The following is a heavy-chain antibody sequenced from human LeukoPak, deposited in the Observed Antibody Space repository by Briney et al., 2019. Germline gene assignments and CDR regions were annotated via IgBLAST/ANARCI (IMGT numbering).Heavy chain of an antibody. CDR3: ARWWVYGSGSLIP. D-gene: IGHD3-10*01. V-gene: IGHV4-59*01. J-gene: IGHJ5*02. CDR2: IYYSGST. CDR1: GGSISSYY. Sequence: PSETLSLTCTVSGGSISSYYWSWIRQPPGKGLEWIGYIYYSGSTNYNPSLKSRVTISVDTSKNQFSLKLSSVTAADTAVYYCARWWVYGSGSLIPWGQGTLVTVSS.